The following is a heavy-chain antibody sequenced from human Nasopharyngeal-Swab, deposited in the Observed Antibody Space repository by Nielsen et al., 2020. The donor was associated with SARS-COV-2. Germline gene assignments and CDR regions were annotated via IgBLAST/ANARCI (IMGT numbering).Heavy chain of an antibody. J-gene: IGHJ6*02. CDR3: AKDAPLFQVTYYGMDV. D-gene: IGHD2-21*02. CDR2: ISGSGGST. V-gene: IGHV3-23*01. Sequence: VRQAPGKGVERVSAISGSGGSTYYAGSVRGRFTITRDSSKNTLYLQMNSLRAEDTAVYYCAKDAPLFQVTYYGMDVWGQGTTVTVSS.